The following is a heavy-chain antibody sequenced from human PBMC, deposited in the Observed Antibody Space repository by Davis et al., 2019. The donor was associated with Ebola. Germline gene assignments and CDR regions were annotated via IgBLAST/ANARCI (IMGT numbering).Heavy chain of an antibody. CDR2: ISGSGGST. V-gene: IGHV3-23*01. D-gene: IGHD3-3*01. J-gene: IGHJ4*02. Sequence: PGGSLRLSCAASGFTFSSYAMSWVRQAPGKGLEWVSAISGSGGSTYYADSVKGRFTISRDNSKNTLYLQMNSLRAEDTAVYYCAKDQRGNYDFWSGPFDYWGQGTLVTVSS. CDR3: AKDQRGNYDFWSGPFDY. CDR1: GFTFSSYA.